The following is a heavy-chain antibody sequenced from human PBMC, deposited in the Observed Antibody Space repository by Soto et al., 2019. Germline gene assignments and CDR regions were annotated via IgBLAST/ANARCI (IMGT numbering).Heavy chain of an antibody. J-gene: IGHJ6*02. D-gene: IGHD2-15*01. CDR2: ISAYNGNT. CDR3: ARRGVGRGPGGYYGMDV. CDR1: GYTFTSYG. Sequence: ASVKVSFKASGYTFTSYGISWVRQAPGQGLEWMGWISAYNGNTNYAQKLQGRVTMTTDTSTSTAYMELRSLRSDDTAVYYCARRGVGRGPGGYYGMDVWGQGTTVTVSS. V-gene: IGHV1-18*01.